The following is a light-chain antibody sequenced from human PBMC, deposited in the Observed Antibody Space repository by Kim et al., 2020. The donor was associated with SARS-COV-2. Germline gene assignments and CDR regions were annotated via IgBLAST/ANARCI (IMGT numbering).Light chain of an antibody. CDR2: QDS. CDR1: KLGATS. CDR3: QAWDSSTSVV. V-gene: IGLV3-1*01. J-gene: IGLJ2*01. Sequence: PPGQTAIITCSGDKLGATSACCYQQKPRQSPVLVIYQDSKRPSGIPQRFSGSNSGNTATLTISGTQAMDEADYYCQAWDSSTSVVFGGGTQLTVL.